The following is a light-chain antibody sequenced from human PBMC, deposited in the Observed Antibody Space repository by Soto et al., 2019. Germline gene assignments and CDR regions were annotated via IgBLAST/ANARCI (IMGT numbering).Light chain of an antibody. CDR2: DNN. CDR1: SSNIGNKY. V-gene: IGLV1-51*01. Sequence: QSVLTQPPSVSAAPGQKVTIACSGSSSNIGNKYVSWFQQLPGTAPKLLIYDNNKRPSGIPERFSGSKSGTSATLGITGLQTGDEAEDYFGTWDSSLSVHRAVFGGGTQLTVL. CDR3: GTWDSSLSVHRAV. J-gene: IGLJ7*01.